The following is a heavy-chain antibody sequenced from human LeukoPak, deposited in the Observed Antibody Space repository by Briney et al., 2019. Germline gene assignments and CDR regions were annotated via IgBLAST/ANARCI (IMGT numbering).Heavy chain of an antibody. CDR1: GYTFTSYY. Sequence: ASVKVSCKASGYTFTSYYMHWVRQAPGQGLEWMGIINPSGGSTSYAQKFQGRVTMTRDMSTSTVYMELSSLRSEDTAVYYCARHPEMDSSSSGWFDPWGQGTLVTVSS. J-gene: IGHJ5*02. V-gene: IGHV1-46*01. CDR2: INPSGGST. D-gene: IGHD6-6*01. CDR3: ARHPEMDSSSSGWFDP.